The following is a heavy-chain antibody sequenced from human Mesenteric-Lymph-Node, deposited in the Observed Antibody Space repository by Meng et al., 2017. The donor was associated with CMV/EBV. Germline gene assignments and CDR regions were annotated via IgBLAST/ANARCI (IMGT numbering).Heavy chain of an antibody. CDR3: AKDIWGWQFDY. Sequence: GESLKISCAASGFTFSNYAMSWVRQAPGKRLEWVSVIYSGGTTSYYADSVKGRFTISRDNSNYILFLQMNNLRAADTAIYYCAKDIWGWQFDYWGHGTLVTVSS. V-gene: IGHV3-23*03. CDR1: GFTFSNYA. D-gene: IGHD4/OR15-4a*01. CDR2: IYSGGTTS. J-gene: IGHJ4*01.